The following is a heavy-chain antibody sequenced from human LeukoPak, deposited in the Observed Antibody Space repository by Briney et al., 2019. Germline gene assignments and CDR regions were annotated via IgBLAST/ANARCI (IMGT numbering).Heavy chain of an antibody. Sequence: SETLSLTCTVSGDSISTYFWSWIRQTPGKGLEWIAFIQTSGSTNYNPSLKSRVTISVDASKNQFSLKLSSVTAADTAVYYCARHMHFWSRPNFDLWCRGTLVTVSS. CDR3: ARHMHFWSRPNFDL. V-gene: IGHV4-4*09. D-gene: IGHD3-3*02. J-gene: IGHJ2*01. CDR1: GDSISTYF. CDR2: IQTSGST.